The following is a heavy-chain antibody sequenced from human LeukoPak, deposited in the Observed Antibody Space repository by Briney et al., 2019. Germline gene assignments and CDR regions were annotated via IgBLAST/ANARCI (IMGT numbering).Heavy chain of an antibody. CDR2: IKQDGGEK. Sequence: PGGSLRLSCAASGFTFSSSWMSWVRQAPGKGREWVANIKQDGGEKYHVDSVKGRFTISRDNAKKSLYLQMNSLRAEDTAVYYCARAEGLVALDIWGQGTMVTVSS. CDR3: ARAEGLVALDI. CDR1: GFTFSSSW. V-gene: IGHV3-7*03. J-gene: IGHJ3*02.